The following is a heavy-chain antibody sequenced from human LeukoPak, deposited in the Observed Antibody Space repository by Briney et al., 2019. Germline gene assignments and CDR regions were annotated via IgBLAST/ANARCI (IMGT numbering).Heavy chain of an antibody. J-gene: IGHJ6*03. Sequence: GASVKVSCKASGGTFSSYGMSWVRQAPGQGLEWMGGIIPVFGTANYAEKFQDRVTITADKSTSTAYMELSSLRSEDTAMYYCAINQAGYCGGGSCYRHEFYYMDVWGKGTSVTVSS. CDR2: IIPVFGTA. CDR1: GGTFSSYG. CDR3: AINQAGYCGGGSCYRHEFYYMDV. V-gene: IGHV1-69*06. D-gene: IGHD2-15*01.